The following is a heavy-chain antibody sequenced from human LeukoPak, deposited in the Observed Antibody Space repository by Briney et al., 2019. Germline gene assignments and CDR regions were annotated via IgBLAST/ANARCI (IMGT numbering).Heavy chain of an antibody. CDR3: ARANSSTYAFDV. Sequence: PSETLSLTCTVSGGSISGYYWSWIRQPAGKGLEWIGRIYNSGSTNYTPSLKSRVTMSVDTYKNQFSLKLSSVTAADTDVYYCARANSSTYAFDVWGQGTMVTVSS. D-gene: IGHD6-13*01. J-gene: IGHJ3*01. CDR1: GGSISGYY. CDR2: IYNSGST. V-gene: IGHV4-4*07.